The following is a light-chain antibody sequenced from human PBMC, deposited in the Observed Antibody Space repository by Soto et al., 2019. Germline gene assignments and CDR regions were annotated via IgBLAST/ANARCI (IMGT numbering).Light chain of an antibody. V-gene: IGLV2-14*01. CDR3: SSYTSSSSLEYV. Sequence: QSALTQPASVSGSPGQSITISCTGTYSDIGGYNYVSWYQQHPGKAPKLMIYGVINRPSGVSTRFSGSKSGNTASLTISGLQAEDEADYYCSSYTSSSSLEYVFGSGTQLTVL. CDR2: GVI. J-gene: IGLJ7*01. CDR1: YSDIGGYNY.